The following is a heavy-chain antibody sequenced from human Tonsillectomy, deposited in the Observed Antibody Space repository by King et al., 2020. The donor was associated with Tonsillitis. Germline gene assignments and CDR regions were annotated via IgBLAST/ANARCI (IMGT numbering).Heavy chain of an antibody. CDR2: IYYSGST. V-gene: IGHV4-61*01. J-gene: IGHJ4*02. D-gene: IGHD3-22*01. CDR1: GGSVSSGSYY. CDR3: ARFATRSSGYYKY. Sequence: VQLQESGPGLVKPSETLSLTCTVSGGSVSSGSYYWSWIRQPPGKGLEWIGYIYYSGSTNYNPSLKSRVTISVDTSKHQFSLKLSSVPAADTAVYYCARFATRSSGYYKYWGQGTLLTVSS.